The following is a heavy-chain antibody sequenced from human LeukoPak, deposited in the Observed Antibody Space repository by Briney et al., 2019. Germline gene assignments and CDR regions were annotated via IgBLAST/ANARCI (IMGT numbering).Heavy chain of an antibody. Sequence: HAGGTLRLSCAASGFTFSSYAMTWVRQAPGTGLEWVSAISGSGGSTYYADSVKGRFTISRDNSKNTLYLQMNSLRAEDTAVYYCAKIGTTFYYYYMDVWGKGTTVTVSS. CDR2: ISGSGGST. D-gene: IGHD1-7*01. J-gene: IGHJ6*03. V-gene: IGHV3-23*01. CDR3: AKIGTTFYYYYMDV. CDR1: GFTFSSYA.